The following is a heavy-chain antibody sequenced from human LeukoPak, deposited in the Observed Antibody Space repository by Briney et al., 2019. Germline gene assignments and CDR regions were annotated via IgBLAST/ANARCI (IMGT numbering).Heavy chain of an antibody. V-gene: IGHV3-15*01. CDR1: GFTFSNAW. J-gene: IGHJ2*01. CDR2: IKNKTDGGTT. Sequence: GGSLRLSCAASGFTFSNAWMSWVRQAPGKGLEWVGRIKNKTDGGTTDYAAPVKGRFTISRDDSKNTLYLQMNSLKTEDTAVYYCTTASSGWRPGATGRYFDLWGRGTQVTVSS. CDR3: TTASSGWRPGATGRYFDL. D-gene: IGHD5-24*01.